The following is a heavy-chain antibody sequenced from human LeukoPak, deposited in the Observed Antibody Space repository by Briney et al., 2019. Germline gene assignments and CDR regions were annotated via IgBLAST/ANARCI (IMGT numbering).Heavy chain of an antibody. Sequence: PEGSLRLSCAASGFTFSGSAMHWVRQASGKGLEWVGRIRSKANSYATAYAASVKGRFTISRDDSKNTAYLQMNSLKTEDTAVYYCTRVLSDSSSAKFDYWGQGTLVTVSS. D-gene: IGHD6-13*01. CDR3: TRVLSDSSSAKFDY. CDR1: GFTFSGSA. CDR2: IRSKANSYAT. J-gene: IGHJ4*02. V-gene: IGHV3-73*01.